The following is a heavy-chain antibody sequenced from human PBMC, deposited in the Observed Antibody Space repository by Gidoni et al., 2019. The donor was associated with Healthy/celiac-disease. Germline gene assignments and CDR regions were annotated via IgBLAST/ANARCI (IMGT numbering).Heavy chain of an antibody. CDR1: GFTFDDYT. D-gene: IGHD3-3*01. CDR3: AKGGITIFGVIPGAEYFQH. V-gene: IGHV3-43*01. Sequence: EVQLVESGGVVVQPGGSLRLSCAASGFTFDDYTMHWVRQAPGKGLEWVSLISWDGGSTYYADSVKGRFTISRDNSKNSLYLQMNSLRTEDTALYYCAKGGITIFGVIPGAEYFQHWGQGTLVTVSS. CDR2: ISWDGGST. J-gene: IGHJ1*01.